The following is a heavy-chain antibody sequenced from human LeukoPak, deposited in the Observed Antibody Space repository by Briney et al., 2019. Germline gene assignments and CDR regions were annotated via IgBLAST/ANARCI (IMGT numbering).Heavy chain of an antibody. J-gene: IGHJ3*02. CDR1: GGSFSGYY. V-gene: IGHV4-34*01. CDR2: INHSGST. Sequence: SETLSLTCAVYGGSFSGYYWSWIRQPPGEGLEWIGEINHSGSTNYNPSLKSRVTISVDTSKNQFSLKLSSVTAADTAVYYCATRGASDAFDIWGQGTMVTVSS. D-gene: IGHD1-26*01. CDR3: ATRGASDAFDI.